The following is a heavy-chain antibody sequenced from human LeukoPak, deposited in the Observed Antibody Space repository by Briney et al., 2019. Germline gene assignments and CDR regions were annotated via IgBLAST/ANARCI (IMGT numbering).Heavy chain of an antibody. J-gene: IGHJ4*02. V-gene: IGHV1-18*01. CDR2: ISAYNGDT. CDR1: GYTFTSYG. CDR3: ARDLPYGSSDRTPLDY. Sequence: ASVKVSCKASGYTFTSYGISWVRQAPGQGLEWMGWISAYNGDTNYAQKLQGRVTLTTDTSTSTAYMELRSLRSDDTALYYCARDLPYGSSDRTPLDYWGQGTLVTVSS. D-gene: IGHD6-6*01.